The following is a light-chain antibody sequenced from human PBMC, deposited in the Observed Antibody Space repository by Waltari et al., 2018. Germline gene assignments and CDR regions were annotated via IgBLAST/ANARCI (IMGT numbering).Light chain of an antibody. CDR1: AGEVTSGHH. J-gene: IGLJ3*02. CDR2: STN. Sequence: QTVVTQEPSLPVSPGGTVTLTCASSAGEVTSGHHANWLQQRPGQPPSLLIFSTNNKHPTTPARFSGSLLGGKAALTLSEVQSEDEADYYCLLFFDNSRVFGGGTKLTVL. V-gene: IGLV7-43*01. CDR3: LLFFDNSRV.